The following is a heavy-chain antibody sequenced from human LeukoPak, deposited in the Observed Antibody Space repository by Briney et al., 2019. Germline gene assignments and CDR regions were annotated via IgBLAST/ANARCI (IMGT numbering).Heavy chain of an antibody. V-gene: IGHV3-30*02. CDR1: GFTFSSYG. D-gene: IGHD3-22*01. CDR3: ARVRYYDSSGYYYFDY. J-gene: IGHJ4*02. Sequence: GGSLRLSCAASGFTFSSYGMHWVRQAPGKGLEWVAFIRYDGSNKYYADSVKGRFTISRDNSKNTLYLQMNSLRAEDTAVYYCARVRYYDSSGYYYFDYWGQGTLVSVSS. CDR2: IRYDGSNK.